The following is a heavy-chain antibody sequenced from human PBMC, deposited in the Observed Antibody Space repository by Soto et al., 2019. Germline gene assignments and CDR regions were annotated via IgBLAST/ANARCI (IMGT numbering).Heavy chain of an antibody. CDR3: ARGYCSGGSCYSHSDYYYYYYMDV. D-gene: IGHD2-15*01. J-gene: IGHJ6*03. CDR2: ISAYNGNT. Sequence: QVPLVQSGAEVKKPGASVKVSCKASGYTFTSYGISWVRQAPGQGLEWMGWISAYNGNTNYAQKLQGRVTMTTDTSTSTAYMELRSLRSDDTAVYYCARGYCSGGSCYSHSDYYYYYYMDVWGKGTTVTVSS. V-gene: IGHV1-18*01. CDR1: GYTFTSYG.